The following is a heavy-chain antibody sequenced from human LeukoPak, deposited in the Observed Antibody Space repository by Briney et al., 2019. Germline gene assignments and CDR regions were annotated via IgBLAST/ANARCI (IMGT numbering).Heavy chain of an antibody. Sequence: PSETLSLTCTVSGDSISNYYWTWIRQTPGKRLEWIGKLYHSGAADYNPSLKTRVTTSVDTSKDQFSLSLRSSTAADTAVYFCARLGKTYYMDVWGTGTTVTVSS. CDR1: GDSISNYY. J-gene: IGHJ6*03. CDR2: LYHSGAA. V-gene: IGHV4-59*08. D-gene: IGHD1/OR15-1a*01. CDR3: ARLGKTYYMDV.